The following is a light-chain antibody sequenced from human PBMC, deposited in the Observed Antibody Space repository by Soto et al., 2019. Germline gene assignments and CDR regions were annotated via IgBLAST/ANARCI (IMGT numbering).Light chain of an antibody. V-gene: IGKV3D-11*03. CDR1: QGLXTD. CDR2: AQS. J-gene: IGKJ5*01. CDR3: QQRNSGLPST. Sequence: EIILTQCPSPLSLSPWESATLSCRASQGLXTDLGWYELKPGQAPRILIXAQSSRASGVPARFSGSGSGTDFTLTISSLEPEYFSLYYCQQRNSGLPSTFGQGTRLDIK.